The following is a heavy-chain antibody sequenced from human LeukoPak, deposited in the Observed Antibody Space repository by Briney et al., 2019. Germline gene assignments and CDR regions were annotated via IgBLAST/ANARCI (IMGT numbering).Heavy chain of an antibody. Sequence: SETLSLTCAVYGGSFSGYYWSWIRQPPRKGLERIGEINDSGSTNYNPSLKSRVTISVDTSQNQFSLKLSSVTAADTAVYYCARVSMMVSYWGQGTLVTVSS. CDR2: INDSGST. D-gene: IGHD3-22*01. CDR1: GGSFSGYY. V-gene: IGHV4-34*01. J-gene: IGHJ4*02. CDR3: ARVSMMVSY.